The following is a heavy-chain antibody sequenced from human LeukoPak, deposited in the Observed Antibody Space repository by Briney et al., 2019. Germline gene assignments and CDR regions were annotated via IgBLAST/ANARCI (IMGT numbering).Heavy chain of an antibody. J-gene: IGHJ4*02. D-gene: IGHD1-26*01. V-gene: IGHV4-59*01. CDR3: ARVLRAASWRSYDY. CDR1: SDSISGYY. CDR2: IYSSGST. Sequence: SETLSLTCTVSSDSISGYYWSWIRQPPGKGLEWLGYIYSSGSTNYNPSLNSRVTISVDTSKNQFSLKLSSVTAADTAVYYCARVLRAASWRSYDYWGQGSLVTVSS.